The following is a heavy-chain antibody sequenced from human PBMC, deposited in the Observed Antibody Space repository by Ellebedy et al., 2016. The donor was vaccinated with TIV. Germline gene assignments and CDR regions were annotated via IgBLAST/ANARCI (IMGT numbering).Heavy chain of an antibody. D-gene: IGHD2-2*01. CDR3: ARGRGGGSDSSTPRYYFDY. CDR1: GFTFSSYS. V-gene: IGHV3-23*01. Sequence: PGGSLRLSCAASGFTFSSYSMSWVRHAPGQGLEWVSTISGSGGSTYYADSVRGRFTISRDNSKKTLSLQMNSLSADDTAAYYCARGRGGGSDSSTPRYYFDYWGQGTLVTASS. CDR2: ISGSGGST. J-gene: IGHJ4*02.